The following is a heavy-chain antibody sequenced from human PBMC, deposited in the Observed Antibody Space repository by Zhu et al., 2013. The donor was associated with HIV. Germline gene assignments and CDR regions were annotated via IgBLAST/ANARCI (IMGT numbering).Heavy chain of an antibody. CDR2: INPKNGVT. D-gene: IGHD3-9*01. J-gene: IGHJ6*03. V-gene: IGHV1-2*02. Sequence: QVQLLQSGAEVKRPGASVTVSCRPSGYRFTAYYIHWVRQAPGKGIEWMGWINPKNGVTKMAQTFQGRVILTRDTSVNTVYMELRSLTSDDTAVYYCARDPSTRYYTDVWGKGPRSPSP. CDR1: GYRFTAYY. CDR3: ARDPSTRYYTDV.